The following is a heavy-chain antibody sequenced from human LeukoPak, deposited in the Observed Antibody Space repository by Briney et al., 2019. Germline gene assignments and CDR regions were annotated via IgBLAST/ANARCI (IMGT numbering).Heavy chain of an antibody. Sequence: SVKVSCKASGGTFSSYAISWVRQAPGQGLEWMGGIIPIFGTANYAQKFQGRVTITADESTSTAYMELSSLRSEDTAVYYCARCTSGYDLHFDYWGQGTRVTVSS. V-gene: IGHV1-69*13. CDR2: IIPIFGTA. CDR3: ARCTSGYDLHFDY. D-gene: IGHD5-12*01. J-gene: IGHJ4*02. CDR1: GGTFSSYA.